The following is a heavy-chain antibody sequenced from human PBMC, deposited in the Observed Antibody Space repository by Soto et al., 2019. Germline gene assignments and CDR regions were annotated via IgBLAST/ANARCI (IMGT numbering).Heavy chain of an antibody. Sequence: QVQLVQSGAEVKKPGASVKVSCKASGYTFTGYYMHWVRQAPGQGLEWMGWINPNSGGTNYAQKFQGWVTMTRDTSISTGYMELSRLRSDDTGVYYCARDARGDEAPMDYWGQGTLVTVSS. CDR2: INPNSGGT. CDR3: ARDARGDEAPMDY. CDR1: GYTFTGYY. D-gene: IGHD3-10*01. V-gene: IGHV1-2*04. J-gene: IGHJ4*02.